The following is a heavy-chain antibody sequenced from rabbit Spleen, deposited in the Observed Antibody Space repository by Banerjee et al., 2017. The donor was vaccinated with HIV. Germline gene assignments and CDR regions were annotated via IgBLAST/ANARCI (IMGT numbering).Heavy chain of an antibody. Sequence: QEQVLESGGGLVQPEGSLTLSCKASGIDLMTIAMSWVRQAPGKGLEWIGDIYPVFGITNYANWVQGRFTISSDNAQNTVDLQMNSLTPADTATYFCVREAAYYFNLWGPGTLVTVS. CDR3: VREAAYYFNL. D-gene: IGHD4-1*01. CDR2: IYPVFGIT. V-gene: IGHV1S47*01. J-gene: IGHJ4*01. CDR1: GIDLMTIA.